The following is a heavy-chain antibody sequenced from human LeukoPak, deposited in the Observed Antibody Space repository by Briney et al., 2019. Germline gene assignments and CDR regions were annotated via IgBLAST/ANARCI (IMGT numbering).Heavy chain of an antibody. V-gene: IGHV3-7*01. CDR3: ARDGAGGYDFWSGYYLNDAFDI. D-gene: IGHD3-3*01. Sequence: PGGSLRLSCAASGFTFSSPAMSWVRQAPGKGLEWVANIKQDGSEKYYVDSVKGRFTISRDNAKNSLYLQMNSLRAEDTAVYYCARDGAGGYDFWSGYYLNDAFDIWGQGTMVTVSS. CDR1: GFTFSSPA. CDR2: IKQDGSEK. J-gene: IGHJ3*02.